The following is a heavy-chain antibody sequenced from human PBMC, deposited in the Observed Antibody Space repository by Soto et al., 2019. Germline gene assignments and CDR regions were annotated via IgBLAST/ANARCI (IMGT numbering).Heavy chain of an antibody. D-gene: IGHD6-6*01. Sequence: VASVKVSCKVSGYTLTELSMHWVRQAPGKGLEWMGGFDPEDGETIYAQKFQGRVTMTEDTSTDTAYMELSSLRSEDTAVYYCATDSPQLGPYYYYSGMDVWGQGTTVTVSS. V-gene: IGHV1-24*01. CDR2: FDPEDGET. CDR3: ATDSPQLGPYYYYSGMDV. CDR1: GYTLTELS. J-gene: IGHJ6*02.